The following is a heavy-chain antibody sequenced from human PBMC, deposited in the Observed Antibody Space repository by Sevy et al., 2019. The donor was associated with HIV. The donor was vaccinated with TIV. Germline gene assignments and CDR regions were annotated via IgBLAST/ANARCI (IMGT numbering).Heavy chain of an antibody. D-gene: IGHD3-10*01. CDR1: GDSVSTYSAA. J-gene: IGHJ4*02. CDR2: TYYKSKWYN. CDR3: ARESRWFFFHFDY. Sequence: SQTHSLTCAISGDSVSTYSAAWNWIRQSPSRGLEWLGRTYYKSKWYNDYALSVKSRISINPDTPKNQISLQLNSVTPEDTAVYYCARESRWFFFHFDYWGQGTLVTVSS. V-gene: IGHV6-1*01.